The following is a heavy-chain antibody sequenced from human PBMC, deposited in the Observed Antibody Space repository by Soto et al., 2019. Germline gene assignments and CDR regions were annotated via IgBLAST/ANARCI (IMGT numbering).Heavy chain of an antibody. Sequence: ASVKVSCKASGGTFSSYAISWVRQAPGQGLEWMGGIIPVFGTANYAQKFQGRVTITADESTRTAYMELSSLRSEDTAVYYCASFIAAAGTRNFDYWGQVTLVTVSS. D-gene: IGHD6-13*01. CDR1: GGTFSSYA. CDR3: ASFIAAAGTRNFDY. J-gene: IGHJ4*02. V-gene: IGHV1-69*13. CDR2: IIPVFGTA.